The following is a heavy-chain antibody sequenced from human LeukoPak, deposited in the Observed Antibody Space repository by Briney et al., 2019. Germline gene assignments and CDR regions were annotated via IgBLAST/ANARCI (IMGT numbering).Heavy chain of an antibody. Sequence: GGSLGLSCAASGFTFSSYGMHWVRQAPGKGLEWVAVIWYDGSNKYYADSVKGRFTISRDNSKNTLYLQMNSLRAEDTAVYYCAKDFNRITGTLDYWGQGTLVTVSS. J-gene: IGHJ4*02. V-gene: IGHV3-33*06. D-gene: IGHD1-20*01. CDR2: IWYDGSNK. CDR1: GFTFSSYG. CDR3: AKDFNRITGTLDY.